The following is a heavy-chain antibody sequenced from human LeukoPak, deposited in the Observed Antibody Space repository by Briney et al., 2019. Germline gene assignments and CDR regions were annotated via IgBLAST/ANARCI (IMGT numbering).Heavy chain of an antibody. CDR1: GFTFSNYA. Sequence: GGSLRLSCAASGFTFSNYAMGWVRQAPGKGLEWVSAISGSGGSTYYADSVKGRFTISRDNSKNTLYLQMNSLRAEDTAVYYCAKDGGPPDCSSTSCYPDDAFDIWGQGTMVTVSS. V-gene: IGHV3-23*01. CDR2: ISGSGGST. CDR3: AKDGGPPDCSSTSCYPDDAFDI. J-gene: IGHJ3*02. D-gene: IGHD2-2*01.